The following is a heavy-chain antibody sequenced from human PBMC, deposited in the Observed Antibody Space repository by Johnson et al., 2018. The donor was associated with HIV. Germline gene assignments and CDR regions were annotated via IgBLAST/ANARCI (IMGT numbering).Heavy chain of an antibody. V-gene: IGHV3-30-3*01. D-gene: IGHD3-10*01. J-gene: IGHJ3*01. Sequence: QELLVESGGGVVQPGRSLRLSCAASGFTFSSYAMHWVRQAPGKGLEWVAVISYDGSNKYYADSVKGRFTISRDNSKNTLYLQMNSLRAEDTAVYYCARDGRDLVSRGGFDVWGPGTVVTVSS. CDR2: ISYDGSNK. CDR1: GFTFSSYA. CDR3: ARDGRDLVSRGGFDV.